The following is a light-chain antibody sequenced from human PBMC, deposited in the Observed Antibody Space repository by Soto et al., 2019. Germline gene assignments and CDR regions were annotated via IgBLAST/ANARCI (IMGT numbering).Light chain of an antibody. CDR1: QDIGTW. V-gene: IGKV1-5*01. CDR3: QQYNDYWT. J-gene: IGKJ1*01. Sequence: DIPMTQSPSTLSASVGDRVTITCRASQDIGTWLAWYQLKAGKVPNLLIYDASSLESGVPSRFSGSGSGTEFTLTISSLQRDDFATYYCQQYNDYWTFGQGTKVEVK. CDR2: DAS.